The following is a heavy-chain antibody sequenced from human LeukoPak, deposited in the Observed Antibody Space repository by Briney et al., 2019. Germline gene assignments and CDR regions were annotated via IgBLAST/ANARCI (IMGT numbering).Heavy chain of an antibody. Sequence: ASVKVSCKASGYTFTSYGISWVRQAPRQGLEWMGWIGAYNGNTNYAQKLQGRVTMTTDTSTSTAYMELRSLRSDDTAVYYCARAPGYSSSWYIVDVWGKGTTVTVSS. CDR3: ARAPGYSSSWYIVDV. D-gene: IGHD6-13*01. CDR1: GYTFTSYG. CDR2: IGAYNGNT. V-gene: IGHV1-18*04. J-gene: IGHJ6*04.